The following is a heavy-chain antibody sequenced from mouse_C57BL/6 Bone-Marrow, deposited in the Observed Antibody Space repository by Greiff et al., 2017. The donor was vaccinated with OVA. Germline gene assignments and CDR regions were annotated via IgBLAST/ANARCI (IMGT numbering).Heavy chain of an antibody. J-gene: IGHJ1*03. CDR3: ARHGGWVFDWYFDV. Sequence: EVMLVESGGGLVQPGESLKLSCESNEYEFPSHDMSWVRKTPEKRLELVAAINRDGGSTYYPDTMERRFIISRDNTKKTLYLQMSSLRSEDTALYYCARHGGWVFDWYFDVWGTGTTVTVSS. CDR1: EYEFPSHD. D-gene: IGHD2-3*01. V-gene: IGHV5-2*01. CDR2: INRDGGST.